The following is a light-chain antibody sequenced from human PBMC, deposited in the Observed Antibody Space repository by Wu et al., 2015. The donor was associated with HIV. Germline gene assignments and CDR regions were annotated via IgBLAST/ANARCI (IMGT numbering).Light chain of an antibody. V-gene: IGKV1-39*01. J-gene: IGKJ1*01. Sequence: DIQMTQSPSSLSASVGDRVTITCRASQSIATYLNWYQQKPGKAPKLLIFDASRLQDGVPSRFSGSGSGTDFTLTISSLQPEDFATYYCHLTYSTPPWPFGRGTKVEIK. CDR3: HLTYSTPPWP. CDR1: QSIATY. CDR2: DAS.